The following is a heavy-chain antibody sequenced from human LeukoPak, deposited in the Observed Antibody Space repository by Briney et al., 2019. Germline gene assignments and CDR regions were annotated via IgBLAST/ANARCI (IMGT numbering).Heavy chain of an antibody. CDR1: VYTFIRYR. Sequence: TGGSLRLSCAPSVYTFIRYRITWVRQAPGKGLEWVAIINQDGSERYYVDSVKGRYTISRDNAKNSLYLQMNSLRVDDTAVYFCACESRGGCYKWGQGTLVTVSP. D-gene: IGHD6-19*01. CDR2: INQDGSER. V-gene: IGHV3-7*04. CDR3: ACESRGGCYK. J-gene: IGHJ4*02.